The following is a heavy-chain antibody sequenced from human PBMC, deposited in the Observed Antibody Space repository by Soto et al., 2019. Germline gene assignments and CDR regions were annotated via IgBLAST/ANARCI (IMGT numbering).Heavy chain of an antibody. CDR2: TYYRSKWYN. CDR1: GDSVSSNSAA. V-gene: IGHV6-1*01. D-gene: IGHD2-15*01. Sequence: PSQTLSLTCAISGDSVSSNSAAWNWIRQSPSRGLEWLGRTYYRSKWYNDYAVSVKSRITINPDTSKNQFSLQLNSVTPEDTAVYYCASSVPRYCSGGSCQDAFDIWGQATMVTVSS. J-gene: IGHJ3*02. CDR3: ASSVPRYCSGGSCQDAFDI.